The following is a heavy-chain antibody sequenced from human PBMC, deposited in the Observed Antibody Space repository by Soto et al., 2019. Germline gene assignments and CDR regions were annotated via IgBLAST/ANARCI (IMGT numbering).Heavy chain of an antibody. CDR2: INPSGGST. CDR1: GYTFTSYY. CDR3: ARVFGGQTAIYYFDY. Sequence: ASVKVSCKASGYTFTSYYMHWVRQAPGQGLEWMGIINPSGGSTSYAQKFQGRVTMTRDTSTSTVYMELSSLRSEDTAVYYCARVFGGQTAIYYFDYWGQGTLVTVPQ. J-gene: IGHJ4*02. D-gene: IGHD3-10*02. V-gene: IGHV1-46*01.